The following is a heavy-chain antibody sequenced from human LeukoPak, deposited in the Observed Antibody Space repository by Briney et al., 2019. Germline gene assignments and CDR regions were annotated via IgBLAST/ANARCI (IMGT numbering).Heavy chain of an antibody. D-gene: IGHD3-22*01. J-gene: IGHJ3*02. V-gene: IGHV3-23*01. CDR1: GFTFSNYA. CDR2: ISGSGGST. Sequence: GGSLRLSCAASGFTFSNYAMSWVRQAPGKWLEWVSAISGSGGSTYYADSVKGRFTISRDNSKNMLYLQMNSLRAEDTAVYYCTGTGIVVVNTDHAFDIWGQGTMVTVSP. CDR3: TGTGIVVVNTDHAFDI.